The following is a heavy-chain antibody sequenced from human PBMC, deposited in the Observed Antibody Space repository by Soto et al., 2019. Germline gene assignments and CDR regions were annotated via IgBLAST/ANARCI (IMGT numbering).Heavy chain of an antibody. Sequence: ASVKVSCKASGYTFTSYGINWVRQATGQGLEWMGWMNPNSGNTGYAQKFQGRVTMTRNTSISTAYMELSSLRSEDTAVYYCARGYCSSTSCYYYYYGMDVWGQGTTVTVSS. J-gene: IGHJ6*02. D-gene: IGHD2-2*01. CDR3: ARGYCSSTSCYYYYYGMDV. CDR1: GYTFTSYG. CDR2: MNPNSGNT. V-gene: IGHV1-8*01.